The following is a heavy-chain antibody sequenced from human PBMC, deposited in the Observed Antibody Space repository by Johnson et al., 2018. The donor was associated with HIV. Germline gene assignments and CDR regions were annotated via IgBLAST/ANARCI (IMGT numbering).Heavy chain of an antibody. CDR3: TTGISWYGAITFDI. Sequence: EQLVESGGGLVKPGGSLRLSCAASGFIFSNALMSWVRQAPGKGLEWAGHIKNKADGGTTDYAALVKGRFTISRDDSKNTLYLQMNSLKTEDTAVYYCTTGISWYGAITFDIWGQGTMVTVSS. J-gene: IGHJ3*02. D-gene: IGHD3-10*01. CDR1: GFIFSNAL. CDR2: IKNKADGGTT. V-gene: IGHV3-15*01.